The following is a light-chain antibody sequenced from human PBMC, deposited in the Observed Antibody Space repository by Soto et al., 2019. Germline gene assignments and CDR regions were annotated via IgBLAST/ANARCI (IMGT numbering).Light chain of an antibody. CDR1: QSISNY. CDR2: AAS. J-gene: IGKJ3*01. CDR3: QQSYTTLFT. Sequence: DIQMTQSPSSLSASVGDRVTITCRASQSISNYLNWYQQKPGKAPKLLIYAASSLQSGVPSRLSGSGSGTDFTLTISSLQPEDFATYSCQQSYTTLFTFGPGTNVDIK. V-gene: IGKV1-39*01.